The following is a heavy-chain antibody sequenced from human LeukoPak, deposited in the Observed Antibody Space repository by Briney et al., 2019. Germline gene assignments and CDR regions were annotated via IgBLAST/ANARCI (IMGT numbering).Heavy chain of an antibody. CDR1: GFTFRSYA. V-gene: IGHV3-23*01. J-gene: IGHJ6*02. CDR3: PKGGPRDYYGTDV. CDR2: ISGSGGST. Sequence: GGSLSLSCAAPGFTFRSYAMSWVRQAPGKGLEWVSAISGSGGSTYYADSVKGRFTISRDNSKSTLYLQMNSLRAEDTAVYYCPKGGPRDYYGTDVWGQGTTVTVSS.